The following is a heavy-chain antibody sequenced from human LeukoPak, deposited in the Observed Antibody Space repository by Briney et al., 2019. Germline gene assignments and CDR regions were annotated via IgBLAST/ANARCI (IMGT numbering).Heavy chain of an antibody. CDR2: VYDSGST. V-gene: IGHV4-59*01. D-gene: IGHD5-24*01. Sequence: SETLSLTCTVSGGSISSYYWSWIWQPPGKGLEWIGDVYDSGSTNYNPSLKSRVTISVDTSKNQFSLRLSSVTAADTAVYYCARERRDGYKVYFDYWGQGTLVTVSS. CDR3: ARERRDGYKVYFDY. J-gene: IGHJ4*02. CDR1: GGSISSYY.